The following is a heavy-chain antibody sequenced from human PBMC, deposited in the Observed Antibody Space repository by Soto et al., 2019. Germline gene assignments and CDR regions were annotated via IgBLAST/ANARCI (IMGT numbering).Heavy chain of an antibody. CDR1: GYTLTELS. Sequence: ASVKVSCTVSGYTLTELSMHWVRQAPGKGLEWMGGFDPEDGETIYAQKFQGRVTMTEDTSTDTAYMELSSLRSEDTAVYYCATGSRIVVVPAAPLDAFDIWGQGTMVTVSS. J-gene: IGHJ3*02. CDR2: FDPEDGET. CDR3: ATGSRIVVVPAAPLDAFDI. D-gene: IGHD2-2*01. V-gene: IGHV1-24*01.